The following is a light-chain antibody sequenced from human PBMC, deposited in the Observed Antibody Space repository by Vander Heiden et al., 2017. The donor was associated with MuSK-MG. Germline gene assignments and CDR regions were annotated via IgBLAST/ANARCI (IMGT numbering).Light chain of an antibody. CDR2: EGT. V-gene: IGLV2-23*01. CDR3: CTYTGTTTVYV. J-gene: IGLJ1*01. Sequence: SALTQPASVSGSPGPSITISCAGSTSDIGRYNLVSWYQHHPGKALKLILYEGTKRPSGVSSRFSGSRSGNTASLTISGLQAEDEADYYCCTYTGTTTVYVFGTGTLVTVL. CDR1: TSDIGRYNL.